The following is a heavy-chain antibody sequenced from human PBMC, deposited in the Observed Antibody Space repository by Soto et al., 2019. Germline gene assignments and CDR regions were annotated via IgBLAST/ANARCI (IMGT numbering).Heavy chain of an antibody. J-gene: IGHJ6*02. D-gene: IGHD2-2*02. CDR1: GFTFSSYA. V-gene: IGHV3-23*01. Sequence: PGGSLRLSCAASGFTFSSYAMSWVRQAPGKGLEWVSSISTSIDATYYADSVKGRFTISRDNSKNTLYLQMNSLRAEDTAVYYCARDRIVVVPAAIPGLGSYYYYGMDVWGQGTTVTVSS. CDR2: ISTSIDAT. CDR3: ARDRIVVVPAAIPGLGSYYYYGMDV.